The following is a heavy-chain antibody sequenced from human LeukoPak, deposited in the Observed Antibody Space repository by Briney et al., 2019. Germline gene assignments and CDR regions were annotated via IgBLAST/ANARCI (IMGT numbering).Heavy chain of an antibody. Sequence: GGSLRLSCAASGFTVSSNYMSWVRQAPGQGLEWVSVIYSGGSTYYADSVKGRFTISRDNSKNTLYLQMNSLRAEDTAVYYCARDLHIFNFDYWGQGTLVTVSS. J-gene: IGHJ4*02. CDR1: GFTVSSNY. D-gene: IGHD2-21*01. CDR3: ARDLHIFNFDY. V-gene: IGHV3-53*01. CDR2: IYSGGST.